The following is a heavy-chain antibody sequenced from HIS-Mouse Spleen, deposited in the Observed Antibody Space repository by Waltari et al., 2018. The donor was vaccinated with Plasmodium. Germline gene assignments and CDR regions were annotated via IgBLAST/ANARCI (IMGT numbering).Heavy chain of an antibody. V-gene: IGHV3-30*18. CDR1: GFTFSSYG. CDR2: ISYDGSNK. CDR3: AKDRRSNSWYVDY. Sequence: PGRSLRLSCAASGFTFSSYGMHWVRQAPGKGLEWVAVISYDGSNKYYADSVKGRFTISRDNSKNTLYLQMNSLRAEDTAVYYCAKDRRSNSWYVDYWGQGTLVTVSS. D-gene: IGHD6-13*01. J-gene: IGHJ4*02.